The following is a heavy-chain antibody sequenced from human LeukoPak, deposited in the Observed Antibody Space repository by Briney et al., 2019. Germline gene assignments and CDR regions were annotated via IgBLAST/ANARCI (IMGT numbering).Heavy chain of an antibody. D-gene: IGHD6-13*01. CDR3: ASSRVPSSRFSWFDP. V-gene: IGHV1-46*01. CDR2: INPSGGST. CDR1: GYTFTSYY. J-gene: IGHJ5*02. Sequence: ASVKVSCKASGYTFTSYYMHWVRQAPGQGLEWMGIINPSGGSTSYAQKFQGRVTMTRDMSTSTVYMELSSLRSEDTAVYYCASSRVPSSRFSWFDPWGQGTLVTVSS.